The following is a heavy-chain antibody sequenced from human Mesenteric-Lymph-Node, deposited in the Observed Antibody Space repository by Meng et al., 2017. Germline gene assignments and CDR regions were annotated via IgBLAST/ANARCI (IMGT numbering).Heavy chain of an antibody. Sequence: QVQLVESGGGVVQPGRSLRLSCAASGFTFSRYGFHWVRQAPGKGLEWVATIWYDESNRYYADSVKGRFTISRDNSKNTLYLQMSNLGAEDTALYYCARDGHAYNYDYWGQGTLVTVSS. J-gene: IGHJ4*02. CDR1: GFTFSRYG. D-gene: IGHD5-24*01. V-gene: IGHV3-33*01. CDR2: IWYDESNR. CDR3: ARDGHAYNYDY.